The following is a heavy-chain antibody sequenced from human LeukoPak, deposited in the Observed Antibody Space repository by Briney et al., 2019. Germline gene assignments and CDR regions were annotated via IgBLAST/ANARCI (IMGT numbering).Heavy chain of an antibody. CDR2: ISSSGSTI. Sequence: GGSLRLSRAASGFTFSSYGMHWIRQAPGKGLEWVSYISSSGSTIYYADSVKGRFTISRDNAKNSLYLQMNSLRAEDTAVYYCARLYSRSSAFADYWGQGTLVTVSS. V-gene: IGHV3-48*04. CDR1: GFTFSSYG. D-gene: IGHD6-6*01. CDR3: ARLYSRSSAFADY. J-gene: IGHJ4*02.